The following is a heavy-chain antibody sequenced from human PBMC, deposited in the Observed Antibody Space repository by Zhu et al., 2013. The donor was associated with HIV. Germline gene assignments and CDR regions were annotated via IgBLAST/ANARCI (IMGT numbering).Heavy chain of an antibody. CDR3: ARVSAAFWSGYNY. D-gene: IGHD3-3*01. J-gene: IGHJ4*02. CDR1: GFTFSSYS. Sequence: EVQLVESGGGLVKPGGSLRLSCAASGFTFSSYSMNWVRQAPGKGLEWVSSISSSSGYIYYADSVKGRFTISRDNAKNSLYLQMNSLRAEDTAVYYCARVSAAFWSGYNYWGQGTLVTVSS. V-gene: IGHV3-21*01. CDR2: ISSSSGYI.